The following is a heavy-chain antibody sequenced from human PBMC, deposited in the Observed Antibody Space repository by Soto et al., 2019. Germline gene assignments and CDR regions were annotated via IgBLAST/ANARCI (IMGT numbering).Heavy chain of an antibody. J-gene: IGHJ4*02. Sequence: ASVKVSCKASGYTFTGYYMHWVRQAPGQGLEWMGWINPNSGGTNYAQKFQGWVTMTRDTSISTAYMELSRLRSDDTAVYYCARDQAVAGRQLDYWGQGTLVTVSS. CDR3: ARDQAVAGRQLDY. D-gene: IGHD6-19*01. CDR1: GYTFTGYY. CDR2: INPNSGGT. V-gene: IGHV1-2*04.